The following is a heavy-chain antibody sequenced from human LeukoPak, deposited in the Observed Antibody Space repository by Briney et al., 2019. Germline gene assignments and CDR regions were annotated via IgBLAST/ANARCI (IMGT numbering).Heavy chain of an antibody. V-gene: IGHV4-39*07. J-gene: IGHJ3*02. D-gene: IGHD3-10*01. CDR2: IYYSGST. CDR1: GGSISSSSYY. Sequence: SETLSLTCTVSGGSISSSSYYWGWIRQPPGKGLEWIGSIYYSGSTYYNPSLKSRVTISVDTSKNQFSLKLSSVTAADTAVYYCARYPRLNNYYGSGSYSPDAFDIWGQGTMVTVSS. CDR3: ARYPRLNNYYGSGSYSPDAFDI.